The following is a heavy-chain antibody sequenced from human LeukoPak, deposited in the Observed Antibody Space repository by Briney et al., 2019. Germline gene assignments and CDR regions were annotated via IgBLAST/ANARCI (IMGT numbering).Heavy chain of an antibody. J-gene: IGHJ3*02. Sequence: PSETLSLTCTVSGGSISSSSYYWGWIRQPPGKGLEWIGYIYYSGSTNYNPSLKSRVTISVDTSKNQFSLKLSSVTAADTAVYYCARSPYIATAGNDAFDIWGQGTMVTVSS. CDR2: IYYSGST. V-gene: IGHV4-61*05. CDR1: GGSISSSSYY. CDR3: ARSPYIATAGNDAFDI. D-gene: IGHD6-13*01.